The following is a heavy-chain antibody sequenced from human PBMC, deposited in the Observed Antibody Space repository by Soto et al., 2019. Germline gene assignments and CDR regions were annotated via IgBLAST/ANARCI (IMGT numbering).Heavy chain of an antibody. J-gene: IGHJ4*02. D-gene: IGHD3-22*01. CDR1: GGTFSSYA. CDR3: ARGNTYYYNSSGYYLDY. Sequence: VASVKVSCNASGGTFSSYAISWVRQAPGQGLEWMGGIIPIFGTANYAQKFQGRVTITADKSTSTAYMELSSLRSEDTAVYYCARGNTYYYNSSGYYLDYWRQGTLVTVSS. CDR2: IIPIFGTA. V-gene: IGHV1-69*06.